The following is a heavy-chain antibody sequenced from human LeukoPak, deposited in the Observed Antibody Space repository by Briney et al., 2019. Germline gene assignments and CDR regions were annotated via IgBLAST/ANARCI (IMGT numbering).Heavy chain of an antibody. D-gene: IGHD6-25*01. V-gene: IGHV3-7*01. Sequence: GGSLRLSCAASGFTFSSYWMSWVRQAPGKGLEWVANIKQDGSEKHFVDSVKGRFTISRDNAKNSLYLQMNSLKAEDTAVYYCARGGAAPDYWARGPWSPSPQ. CDR2: IKQDGSEK. CDR1: GFTFSSYW. J-gene: IGHJ4*02. CDR3: ARGGAAPDY.